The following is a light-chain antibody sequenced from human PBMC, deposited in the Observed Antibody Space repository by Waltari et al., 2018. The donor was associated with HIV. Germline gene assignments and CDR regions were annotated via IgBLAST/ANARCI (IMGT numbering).Light chain of an antibody. CDR1: SSDVGNYNY. V-gene: IGLV2-14*02. CDR2: DVN. J-gene: IGLJ3*02. CDR3: TSYTSGATWV. Sequence: QSALTQPASVSGSPGQSITISCTGTSSDVGNYNYVSWFQHHPDTAPKLIIFDVNKRPSGISSRFSGSKSCKTASLIISGLQPEDEADYFCTSYTSGATWVFGGGTRVTVL.